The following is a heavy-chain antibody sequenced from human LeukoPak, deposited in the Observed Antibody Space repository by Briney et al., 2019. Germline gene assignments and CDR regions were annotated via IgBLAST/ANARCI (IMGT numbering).Heavy chain of an antibody. Sequence: LGGSLRLSCAASEFTFSSYDMHWVRQATGKGLEWVSAIATAGDTYYPGSVKGRFTISRENAKNSLYLQMNSLRAGDTAVYYCARAYCSGGSCYLDYWGQGTLVTVSS. V-gene: IGHV3-13*01. CDR2: IATAGDT. J-gene: IGHJ4*02. CDR3: ARAYCSGGSCYLDY. CDR1: EFTFSSYD. D-gene: IGHD2-15*01.